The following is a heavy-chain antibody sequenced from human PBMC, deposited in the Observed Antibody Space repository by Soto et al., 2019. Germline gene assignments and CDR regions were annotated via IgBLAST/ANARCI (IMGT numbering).Heavy chain of an antibody. CDR2: ISGSGGST. V-gene: IGHV3-23*01. D-gene: IGHD6-19*01. Sequence: VQLLESGGGLVQPGGSLRLSCAASGFTFSSYAMSWVRQAPGKGLEWVSAISGSGGSTYYADSVKGRFTISRDNSTNTLYLQMNSLRAEDTAVYYCAKVYGAVAGSPRSPLDLCYFDYSGQGTLVTVSS. J-gene: IGHJ4*02. CDR1: GFTFSSYA. CDR3: AKVYGAVAGSPRSPLDLCYFDY.